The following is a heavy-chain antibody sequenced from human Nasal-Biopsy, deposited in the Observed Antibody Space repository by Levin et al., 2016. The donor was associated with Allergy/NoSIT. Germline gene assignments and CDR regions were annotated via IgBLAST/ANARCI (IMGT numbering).Heavy chain of an antibody. J-gene: IGHJ4*02. CDR3: AKGPYFDWLGPDAFDY. CDR2: ISYDGSTK. D-gene: IGHD3-9*01. V-gene: IGHV3-30*18. Sequence: GGSLRLSCSASGFTFSDYGMHWVRQAPGKGLEWVAVISYDGSTKYYGDSVKGRFTISRDNSKNTLFLQMNSLRPEDTAIYYCAKGPYFDWLGPDAFDYWGQGTLATVSS. CDR1: GFTFSDYG.